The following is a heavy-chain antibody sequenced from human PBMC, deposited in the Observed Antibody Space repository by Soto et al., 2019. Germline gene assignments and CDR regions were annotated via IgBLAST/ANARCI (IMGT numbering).Heavy chain of an antibody. CDR1: GYSFTVYH. CDR3: AREIRSGYYKYWYLDL. D-gene: IGHD3-3*01. V-gene: IGHV1-2*02. Sequence: ASVKVSCKASGYSFTVYHMHWVRQAPGQGLEWMGWINNDSGGTKYAQKFEGRVTMSRDTSINTAYMELNNPISDDTAVYYCAREIRSGYYKYWYLDLWGRGTLVTVSS. CDR2: INNDSGGT. J-gene: IGHJ2*01.